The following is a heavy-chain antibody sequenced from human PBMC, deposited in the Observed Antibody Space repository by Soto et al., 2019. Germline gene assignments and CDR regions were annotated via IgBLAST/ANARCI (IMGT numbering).Heavy chain of an antibody. CDR1: GGTFSSYA. D-gene: IGHD3-22*01. J-gene: IGHJ4*02. CDR3: ARALYYYDSSGYLQPEAFDC. CDR2: IIPIFGTA. V-gene: IGHV1-69*01. Sequence: QVQLVQSGAEVKKPGSSVKASCKASGGTFSSYAISWVRQAPGQGLEWMGGIIPIFGTANYAQKFQGRVTITADESTSTGYMELSRLRSEDTAVYYCARALYYYDSSGYLQPEAFDCWGQGTLVTVSS.